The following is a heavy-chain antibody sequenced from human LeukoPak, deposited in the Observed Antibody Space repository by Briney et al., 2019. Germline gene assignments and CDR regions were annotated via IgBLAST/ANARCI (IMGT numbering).Heavy chain of an antibody. J-gene: IGHJ4*02. CDR2: INQDGNRK. Sequence: PGGSLRLSCVTSGFIFNYRWMSWVRQAPGKGLEWVANINQDGNRKYHADSVKGRFTISRDNAKNSLYLQMNSLRAEDTAVYYCARGGDTDYYGSGSYLDYWGQGTLVTVSS. V-gene: IGHV3-7*01. D-gene: IGHD3-10*01. CDR1: GFIFNYRW. CDR3: ARGGDTDYYGSGSYLDY.